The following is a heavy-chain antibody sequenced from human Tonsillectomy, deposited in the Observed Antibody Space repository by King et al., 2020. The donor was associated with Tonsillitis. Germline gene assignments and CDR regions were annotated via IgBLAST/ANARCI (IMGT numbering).Heavy chain of an antibody. D-gene: IGHD2-2*03. Sequence: VQLVESGGGVVQPGRSLRLSCAASRFTFTTYTLHWVRQAPGKGLEWVAVISHDGSNKYYADSVQGRFTISRDNSNNTLYLQMNSLRAEDTAVYYCAGDAVGYCSGTSCLSWFDPWGQGTLVTVSS. CDR2: ISHDGSNK. CDR3: AGDAVGYCSGTSCLSWFDP. J-gene: IGHJ5*02. CDR1: RFTFTTYT. V-gene: IGHV3-30*04.